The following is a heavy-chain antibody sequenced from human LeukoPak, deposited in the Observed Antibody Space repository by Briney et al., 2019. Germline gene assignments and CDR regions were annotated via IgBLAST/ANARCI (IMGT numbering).Heavy chain of an antibody. CDR2: INHSGST. J-gene: IGHJ4*02. V-gene: IGHV4-34*01. CDR3: ARGRTVTTGRKSLGY. Sequence: SETLSLTCAVYGGSFSGYYWSWIRQPPGKGLEWIGEINHSGSTNYNPSLKSRVTISVDTSKNQFSLKLSSVTAADTAVYYCARGRTVTTGRKSLGYWGQGTLVTVSS. D-gene: IGHD4-17*01. CDR1: GGSFSGYY.